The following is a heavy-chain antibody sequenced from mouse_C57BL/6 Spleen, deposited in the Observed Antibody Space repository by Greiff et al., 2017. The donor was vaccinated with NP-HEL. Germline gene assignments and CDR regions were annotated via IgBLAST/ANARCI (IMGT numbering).Heavy chain of an antibody. CDR3: ARNYDYDGYYYAMDY. Sequence: QVQLQQSGPGLVQPSQSLSITCTVSGFSLTSYGVHWVRQSPGKGLEWLGVIWSGGSTDYNAAFISRLSISKDNSKNQVFITMNILQADDTAIYYRARNYDYDGYYYAMDYWGQGTSVTVSS. J-gene: IGHJ4*01. D-gene: IGHD2-4*01. CDR2: IWSGGST. CDR1: GFSLTSYG. V-gene: IGHV2-2*01.